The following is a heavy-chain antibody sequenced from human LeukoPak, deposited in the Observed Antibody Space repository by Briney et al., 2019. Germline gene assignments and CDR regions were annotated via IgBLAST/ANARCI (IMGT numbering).Heavy chain of an antibody. CDR1: GYTFTSYY. D-gene: IGHD2/OR15-2a*01. Sequence: GASVKVSCKASGYTFTSYYMHWVRQAPGQGLEWMGIINPSGGSTSYAQKFQGRVTMTRDMSTSTVYMELSSLRSEDTAVYYCARGWASASFHDAFDIWGQGTMVTVSS. V-gene: IGHV1-46*01. CDR3: ARGWASASFHDAFDI. CDR2: INPSGGST. J-gene: IGHJ3*02.